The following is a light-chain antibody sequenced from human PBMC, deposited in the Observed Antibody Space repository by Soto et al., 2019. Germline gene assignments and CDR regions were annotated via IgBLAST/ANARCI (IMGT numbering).Light chain of an antibody. CDR1: QTLTNTY. CDR3: QLYGVSPKT. Sequence: EIVLTQSPGTLSLSPGERATLSCRASQTLTNTYLAWYQQKPGQAPRLLIFDASTRATGIPDRFSDSGSGTDFTLTISRLEPEDFAVYCCQLYGVSPKTFGQGTNVEVK. V-gene: IGKV3-20*01. CDR2: DAS. J-gene: IGKJ1*01.